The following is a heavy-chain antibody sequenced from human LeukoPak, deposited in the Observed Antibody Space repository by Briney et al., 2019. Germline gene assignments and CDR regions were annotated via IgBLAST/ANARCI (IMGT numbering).Heavy chain of an antibody. CDR1: GFTFSKFW. CDR3: ARNVNAFDI. Sequence: PGGSLRLSCVASGFTFSKFWMTWVRQAPGKGLEWVANIDQDGTEEYYMSSVRGRFTISRDNAENSLYLQMHSLRGEDTAVYYCARNVNAFDIWGQGTMVTVSS. V-gene: IGHV3-7*01. CDR2: IDQDGTEE. J-gene: IGHJ3*02.